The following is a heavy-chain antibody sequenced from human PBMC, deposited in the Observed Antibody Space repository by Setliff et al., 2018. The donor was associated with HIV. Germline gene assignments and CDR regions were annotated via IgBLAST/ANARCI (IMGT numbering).Heavy chain of an antibody. Sequence: SETLSLTCAVYGGSFSDYYWNWIRQPPGKGLEWIGEIHHTGHINYNPSFKSRVTMSLDMSTNQFSLKLTSVTAADSAVYYCFLFYDDRSGFYWDWGQGTPVTVSS. CDR3: FLFYDDRSGFYWD. D-gene: IGHD3-22*01. CDR2: IHHTGHI. V-gene: IGHV4-34*01. J-gene: IGHJ4*02. CDR1: GGSFSDYY.